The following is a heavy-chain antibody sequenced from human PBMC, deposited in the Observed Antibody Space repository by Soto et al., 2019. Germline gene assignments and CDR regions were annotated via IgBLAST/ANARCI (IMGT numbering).Heavy chain of an antibody. CDR2: IIPILGIA. V-gene: IGHV1-69*02. J-gene: IGHJ4*02. Sequence: AXVTVSCYASGGTFSSYTISWVRQAPGQGLEWMGRIIPILGIANYAQKFQGRVTITADKSTSTAYMELSSLRSEDTAVYYCVSWSGYYMNFRWGQGTLVTVSS. CDR1: GGTFSSYT. CDR3: VSWSGYYMNFR. D-gene: IGHD3-3*01.